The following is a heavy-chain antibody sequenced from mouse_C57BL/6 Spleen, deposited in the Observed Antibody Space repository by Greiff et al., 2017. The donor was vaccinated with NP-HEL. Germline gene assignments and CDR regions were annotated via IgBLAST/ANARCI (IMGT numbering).Heavy chain of an antibody. CDR1: GYTFTSYC. Sequence: VQLQQPGAELVKPGASVKLSCKASGYTFTSYCMQWVKQRPGQGLEWIGVIDPSGSYTNNNQKCKGKATLTVDTSSSTAYMQLSSLTTEDSAVYYCARTFDYWGQGTTLTVSS. CDR2: IDPSGSYT. V-gene: IGHV1-50*01. CDR3: ARTFDY. J-gene: IGHJ2*01.